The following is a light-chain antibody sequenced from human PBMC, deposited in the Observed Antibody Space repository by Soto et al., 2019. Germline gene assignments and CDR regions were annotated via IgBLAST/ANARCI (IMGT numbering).Light chain of an antibody. Sequence: QSVLTQPPSASGTPGQRVTISCSGSSSNIGSNTVNWYRQLPGTSPRLLIYSNNQRPTGVPGRFSGSKSGTSASLAISGLQSEDEADYYCAAWDDGLIGWVFGGGTKVTVL. CDR3: AAWDDGLIGWV. CDR1: SSNIGSNT. J-gene: IGLJ3*02. V-gene: IGLV1-44*01. CDR2: SNN.